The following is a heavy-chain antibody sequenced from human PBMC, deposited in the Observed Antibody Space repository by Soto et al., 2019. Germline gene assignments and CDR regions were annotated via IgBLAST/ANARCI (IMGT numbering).Heavy chain of an antibody. V-gene: IGHV4-59*08. Sequence: SETLSLTCTVSGGSISSYYWSWIRQPPGKGLEWIGYIYYSGSTNYNPSLKSRVTISVDTSKNQFSLKLSSVTAADTAVYYCARFNGDYVFDYWGQGTLVTSPQ. J-gene: IGHJ4*02. D-gene: IGHD4-17*01. CDR2: IYYSGST. CDR1: GGSISSYY. CDR3: ARFNGDYVFDY.